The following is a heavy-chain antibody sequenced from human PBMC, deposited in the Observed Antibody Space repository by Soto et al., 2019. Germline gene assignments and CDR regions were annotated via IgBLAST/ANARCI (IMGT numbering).Heavy chain of an antibody. Sequence: ETLSLTCAVYGGSFSGYYWSWIRQPPGKGLEWIGEINHSGSTNYNPSLKSRVTISVDTSKNQFSLKLSSVTAADTAVYYCARGGLMYYDFWSGYYTGPGWFDPWGQGTLVTVSS. CDR1: GGSFSGYY. CDR3: ARGGLMYYDFWSGYYTGPGWFDP. J-gene: IGHJ5*02. V-gene: IGHV4-34*01. CDR2: INHSGST. D-gene: IGHD3-3*01.